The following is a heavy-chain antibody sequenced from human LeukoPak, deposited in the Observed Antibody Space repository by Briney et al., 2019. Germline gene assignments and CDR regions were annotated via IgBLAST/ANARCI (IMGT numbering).Heavy chain of an antibody. CDR1: GFTFSSYW. J-gene: IGHJ4*02. CDR2: IKQDGSEK. CDR3: AKGGIAVAGTGGDFDY. V-gene: IGHV3-7*03. D-gene: IGHD6-19*01. Sequence: GGSLRLSCAASGFTFSSYWMSWVRQAPGKGLEWVANIKQDGSEKYYVDSVKGRFTISRDNAKNSLYLQMNSLRAEDTAVYYCAKGGIAVAGTGGDFDYWGQGTLVTVSS.